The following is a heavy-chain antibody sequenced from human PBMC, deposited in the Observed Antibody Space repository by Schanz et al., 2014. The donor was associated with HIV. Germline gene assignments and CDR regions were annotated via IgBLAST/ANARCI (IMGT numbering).Heavy chain of an antibody. CDR3: AKVAIHSSGWLPFDY. V-gene: IGHV3-NL1*01. Sequence: QVQLVESGGGVVQPGRSLRLSCVASGFSSNNYGMHWVRQAPGKGLEWVSIIYSAGTTYYTDSVKGRFTISRDNSKNTLYLQMNSLGAEDTAVYYCAKVAIHSSGWLPFDYWGQGTLVTVSS. D-gene: IGHD6-19*01. CDR2: IYSAGTT. CDR1: GFSSNNYG. J-gene: IGHJ4*02.